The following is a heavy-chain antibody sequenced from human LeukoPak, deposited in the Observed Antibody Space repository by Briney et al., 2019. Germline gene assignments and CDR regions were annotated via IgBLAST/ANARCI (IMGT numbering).Heavy chain of an antibody. V-gene: IGHV3-21*01. Sequence: GGSLRLSCAASGFTFNTFSMNWARQAPGKGLEWLSSIDSSAGSTFYADSVKGRFIISRDNAKNSLYLQMNSLRAADTAVYYCATSRTLDYWGQGTLVTVSS. CDR3: ATSRTLDY. CDR1: GFTFNTFS. J-gene: IGHJ4*02. D-gene: IGHD2-2*01. CDR2: IDSSAGST.